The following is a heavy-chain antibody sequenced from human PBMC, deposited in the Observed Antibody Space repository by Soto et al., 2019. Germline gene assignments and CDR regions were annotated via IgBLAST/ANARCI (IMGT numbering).Heavy chain of an antibody. CDR1: GYTFSSYG. CDR2: ISGYNGNT. V-gene: IGHV1-18*01. J-gene: IGHJ6*02. Sequence: QVQLVQSGAEVKKPGASVKVSCKASGYTFSSYGISWVRQAPGQGLEWMGWISGYNGNTNYAQKLQGRVTMTIDTSTSRGYMELRSLRSDDTAVYYCARDRGGDGMDVWGQGTTVTFSS. CDR3: ARDRGGDGMDV. D-gene: IGHD3-10*01.